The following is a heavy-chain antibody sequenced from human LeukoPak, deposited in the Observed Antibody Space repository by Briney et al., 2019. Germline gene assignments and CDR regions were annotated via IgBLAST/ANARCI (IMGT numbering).Heavy chain of an antibody. Sequence: GGSLRLSCAASGFTFSSYAMSWVRQAPGKGLEGVSAISGSGGSTYYADSVKGRFTISRDNSKNTLYLQMNSLRAEDTAVYYCAKVTESIAAAGTGAFDIWGQGTMVTVSS. V-gene: IGHV3-23*01. CDR1: GFTFSSYA. CDR3: AKVTESIAAAGTGAFDI. J-gene: IGHJ3*02. CDR2: ISGSGGST. D-gene: IGHD6-13*01.